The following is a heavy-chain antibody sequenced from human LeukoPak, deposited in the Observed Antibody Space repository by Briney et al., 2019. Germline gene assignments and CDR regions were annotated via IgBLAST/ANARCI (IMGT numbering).Heavy chain of an antibody. D-gene: IGHD6-6*01. CDR3: ARDGPSPYSSSSVYFDY. CDR1: GFTFSSYA. Sequence: GGSLRLSCAASGFTFSSYAMHWVRQAPGKGLEWVAVISYDGSNKYYADSVKGRFTISRDNSKNTLYLQMNSLRAEDTAVYYCARDGPSPYSSSSVYFDYWGQGTLVTVSS. J-gene: IGHJ4*02. CDR2: ISYDGSNK. V-gene: IGHV3-30-3*01.